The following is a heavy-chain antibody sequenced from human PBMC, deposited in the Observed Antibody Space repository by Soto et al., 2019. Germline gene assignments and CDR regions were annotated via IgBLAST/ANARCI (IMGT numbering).Heavy chain of an antibody. CDR1: GFTLGAFW. J-gene: IGHJ6*02. Sequence: GGSLRLSCAASGFTLGAFWMHWVLQAPGGGLEWVSRLHSDGKTVLYADSVKGRFTMSRDSAKSTLFLHMSSLRADDMAVYYCARGLYYGMDVWGQGTTVTVSS. CDR3: ARGLYYGMDV. CDR2: LHSDGKTV. V-gene: IGHV3-74*01.